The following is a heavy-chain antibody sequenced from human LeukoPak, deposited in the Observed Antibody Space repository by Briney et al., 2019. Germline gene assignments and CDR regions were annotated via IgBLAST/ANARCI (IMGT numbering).Heavy chain of an antibody. Sequence: RASVKVSCKASGYTFTSYGISWVRQAPGQGLEWMGWISAYNGNTNYAQKLQGRVTMTTDTSTSTAYMELRSLRSDDTAVYYCARVEWVGATTHLANYYYYMDVWGKGTTVTISS. CDR1: GYTFTSYG. J-gene: IGHJ6*03. V-gene: IGHV1-18*01. D-gene: IGHD1-26*01. CDR2: ISAYNGNT. CDR3: ARVEWVGATTHLANYYYYMDV.